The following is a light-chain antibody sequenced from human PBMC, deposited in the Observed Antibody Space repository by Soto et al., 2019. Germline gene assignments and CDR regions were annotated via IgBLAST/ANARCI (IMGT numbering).Light chain of an antibody. V-gene: IGLV2-14*01. J-gene: IGLJ2*01. Sequence: QSALTQPASVSGSPGQSITFSCTGSSGDVGRYNYVSWYQQHPGKAPKLMIYEVTNRPSGVSNRFSGSKSGNTASLTIFGVQGLDEAEKLRSVYTSSNPGKFGGGTQLTVL. CDR1: SGDVGRYNY. CDR3: SVYTSSNPGK. CDR2: EVT.